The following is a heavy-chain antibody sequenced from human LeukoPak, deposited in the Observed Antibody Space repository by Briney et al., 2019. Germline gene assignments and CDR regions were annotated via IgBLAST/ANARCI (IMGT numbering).Heavy chain of an antibody. Sequence: SETLPLTCTVSGGSISSYYWNWLRQPPGKGLEWIGYIYYSGSTNYNPSLKSRVTISVDTSKNQFSLNLTSVTAADTAVYYCARWGRDSYYDFWSGYFLSDYWGQGTLVTVSS. D-gene: IGHD3-3*01. V-gene: IGHV4-59*01. CDR2: IYYSGST. CDR3: ARWGRDSYYDFWSGYFLSDY. J-gene: IGHJ4*02. CDR1: GGSISSYY.